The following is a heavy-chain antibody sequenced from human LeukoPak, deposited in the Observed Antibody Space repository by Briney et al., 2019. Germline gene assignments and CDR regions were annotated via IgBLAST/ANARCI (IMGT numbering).Heavy chain of an antibody. Sequence: ASVKLSRKAFGYTFTSNYMHWVRLAPGQGPGWVGVTSPSGGSTSNAQKYPGKVTLTRDTSTSTDYLELSSLRSEDTAVYYCARDNSVRDEAWWFNPWGQGTLVTVSS. V-gene: IGHV1-46*01. CDR3: ARDNSVRDEAWWFNP. D-gene: IGHD5-24*01. CDR2: TSPSGGST. CDR1: GYTFTSNY. J-gene: IGHJ5*02.